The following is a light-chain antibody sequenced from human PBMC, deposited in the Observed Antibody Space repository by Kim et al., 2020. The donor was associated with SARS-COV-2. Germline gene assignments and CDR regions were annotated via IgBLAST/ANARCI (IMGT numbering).Light chain of an antibody. J-gene: IGLJ2*01. V-gene: IGLV3-1*01. CDR1: KLGDKY. Sequence: SYELTQPPSVSVSPGQTASITCSGDKLGDKYAYWYQQKPGQSPVVVIYQDNKRPSGTPERFSGSNSGNTATLTISGTQAMDEAVYYCQAWDSRSYVVFGGKTQRTVL. CDR3: QAWDSRSYVV. CDR2: QDN.